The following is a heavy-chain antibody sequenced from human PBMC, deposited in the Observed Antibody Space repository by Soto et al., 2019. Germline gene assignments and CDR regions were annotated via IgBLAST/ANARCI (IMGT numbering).Heavy chain of an antibody. J-gene: IGHJ3*02. V-gene: IGHV4-59*01. CDR3: ARVWGGAFDI. Sequence: QVQLQESGPGLVKPSETLSLTCTVSGGSISSYYWSWIRQPPGKGLEWIGYIYDSGSTNYNHCLKSRVTISVDTSKNQFSLQLSSVTAADTAVYYCARVWGGAFDIWGQGTMVTVSS. D-gene: IGHD3-10*01. CDR2: IYDSGST. CDR1: GGSISSYY.